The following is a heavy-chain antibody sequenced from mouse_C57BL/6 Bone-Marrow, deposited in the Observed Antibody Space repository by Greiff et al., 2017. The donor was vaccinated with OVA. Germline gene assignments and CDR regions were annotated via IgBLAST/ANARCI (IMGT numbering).Heavy chain of an antibody. Sequence: QVQLQQSGAELVRPGTSVKVSCKASGYTFTSYWITWVKQRPGQGLEWIGDIYPGSGSTNYNEKFKSKATLTVDTSSSTAYMQLSSLTSEDSAVYYCASEDPYYYGSRPWFAYWGQGTLVTVSA. D-gene: IGHD1-1*01. J-gene: IGHJ3*01. CDR1: GYTFTSYW. CDR3: ASEDPYYYGSRPWFAY. CDR2: IYPGSGST. V-gene: IGHV1-55*01.